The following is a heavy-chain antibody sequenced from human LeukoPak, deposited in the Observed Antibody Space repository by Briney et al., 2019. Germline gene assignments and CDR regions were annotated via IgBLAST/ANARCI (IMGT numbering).Heavy chain of an antibody. D-gene: IGHD3-22*01. Sequence: GGSLRLSCAASGFTFSSYSMNWVRQAPGKGLEWVSSISSSSSYIYYADSVKGRFTISRDNAKNSLYLQMNSLRAEDTALYYCAKDSGGYYDSSGYYYFDYWGQGTLVTVSS. CDR2: ISSSSSYI. V-gene: IGHV3-21*04. J-gene: IGHJ4*02. CDR1: GFTFSSYS. CDR3: AKDSGGYYDSSGYYYFDY.